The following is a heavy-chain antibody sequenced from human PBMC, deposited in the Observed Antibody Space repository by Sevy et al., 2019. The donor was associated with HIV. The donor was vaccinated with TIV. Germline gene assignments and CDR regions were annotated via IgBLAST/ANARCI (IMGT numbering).Heavy chain of an antibody. D-gene: IGHD6-13*01. CDR2: FDPEDGET. V-gene: IGHV1-24*01. J-gene: IGHJ3*02. Sequence: ASVKVSCKVSGYTLTKLPMHWVRQAPGKGLEWMGGFDPEDGETIYAQRFQGRVTMTEDTSTDTAYMELSSLRSEDTAVYYCARGDSSSWYSAFDIWGQGTMVTVSS. CDR1: GYTLTKLP. CDR3: ARGDSSSWYSAFDI.